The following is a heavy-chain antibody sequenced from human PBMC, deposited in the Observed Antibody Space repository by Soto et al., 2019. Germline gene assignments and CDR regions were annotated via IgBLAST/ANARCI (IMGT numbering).Heavy chain of an antibody. CDR3: GSGSVWVVDGPKVDQAHAIWEQVQRVTQH. J-gene: IGHJ1*01. CDR1: GVTFDSYP. V-gene: IGHV3-33*01. CDR2: IWDDGSNK. Sequence: PARYQYLSRAPSGVTFDSYPRAWGGQAPGKGMEWVAVIWDDGSNKYYSDSEKGRFTISRDNSKNTQYLQMNNLRDEDKAVYYCGSGSVWVVDGPKVDQAHAIWEQVQRVTQH. D-gene: IGHD2-15*01.